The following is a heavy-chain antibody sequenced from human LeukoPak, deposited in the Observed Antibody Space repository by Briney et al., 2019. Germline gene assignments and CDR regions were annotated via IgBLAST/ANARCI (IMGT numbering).Heavy chain of an antibody. CDR3: ASGYGVEYYYYGMDV. J-gene: IGHJ6*02. CDR1: GYTFTSYG. CDR2: ISAYNGNT. V-gene: IGHV1-18*01. D-gene: IGHD3-3*01. Sequence: ASVKVSCKSSGYTFTSYGISWVRQAPGQGLEWMGWISAYNGNTNYAQKLQGRVTKTTDTSTSTAYMELRSLRSDDTAVYYCASGYGVEYYYYGMDVWGQGTTVTVSS.